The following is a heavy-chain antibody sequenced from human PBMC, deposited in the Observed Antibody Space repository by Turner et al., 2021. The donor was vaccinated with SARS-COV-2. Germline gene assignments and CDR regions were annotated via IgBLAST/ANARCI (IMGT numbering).Heavy chain of an antibody. CDR3: AIAPNYYYGMDV. V-gene: IGHV4-39*01. J-gene: IGHJ6*02. Sequence: QLQLLESGPGLVKPSETLSLTCTVSGGSISSSSYYWGWIRQPPGKGLEWIGSIYYSGSTYYNPSLKSRVTISVDTSKNQFSVKLSSVTAADTAVYYCAIAPNYYYGMDVWGQGTTVTVSS. CDR2: IYYSGST. CDR1: GGSISSSSYY.